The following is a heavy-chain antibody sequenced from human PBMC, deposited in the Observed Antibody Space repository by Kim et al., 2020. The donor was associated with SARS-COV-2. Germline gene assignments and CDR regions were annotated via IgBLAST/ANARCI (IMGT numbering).Heavy chain of an antibody. V-gene: IGHV3-64D*06. CDR1: GFTFSSYA. D-gene: IGHD6-13*01. CDR2: ISSNGGST. Sequence: GSLRLSCSASGFTFSSYAMHWVRQAPGKGLEYVSAISSNGGSTYYADSVKGRFTISRDNSKNTLYLQMSSLRAEDTAVYYCVKPPRGIAAAGTFGFDYYYYGMDVWGQGTTVTVSS. J-gene: IGHJ6*02. CDR3: VKPPRGIAAAGTFGFDYYYYGMDV.